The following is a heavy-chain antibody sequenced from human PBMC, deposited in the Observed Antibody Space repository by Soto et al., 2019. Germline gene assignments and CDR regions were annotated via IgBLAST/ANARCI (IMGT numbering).Heavy chain of an antibody. CDR3: AREPPI. V-gene: IGHV4-31*03. J-gene: IGHJ4*02. Sequence: QVQLQESGPGLVKPSQTLSLTCTVSGGSINSGGYYWSGIRQHPGKGLEWFGYIYYIGSTYYTPALKSRVTVPVDTLTTPFSLQLSSVTVADTAAYYCAREPPIWGPGTLVTVSS. CDR1: GGSINSGGYY. CDR2: IYYIGST.